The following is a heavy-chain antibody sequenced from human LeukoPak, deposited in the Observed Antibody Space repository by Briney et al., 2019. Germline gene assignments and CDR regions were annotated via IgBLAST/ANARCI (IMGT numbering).Heavy chain of an antibody. J-gene: IGHJ5*02. V-gene: IGHV3-7*01. CDR2: MKQDGSER. Sequence: GGSLRLSCAASGFTFSSYWMNWVRQAPGKGLEWVANMKQDGSERYYVDSVKGRFTISRDNAKNSLYLQMNSLRAEDTAVYYCARGGSSNWFNWFDPWGQGTLVTVSS. CDR1: GFTFSSYW. D-gene: IGHD6-13*01. CDR3: ARGGSSNWFNWFDP.